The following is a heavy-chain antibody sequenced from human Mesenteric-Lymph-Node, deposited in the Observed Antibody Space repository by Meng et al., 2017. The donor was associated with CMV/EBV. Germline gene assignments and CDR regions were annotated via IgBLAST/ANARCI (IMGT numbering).Heavy chain of an antibody. Sequence: GGSLRLSCAASGFTFMTYSLNWVRQAPGKGLEWVSSISSSRSYIYYADSVKGRFTISRDNAKNSLYLQMNSLRAEDTALYYCARDSGSYHYWGQGTLVTVSS. J-gene: IGHJ4*02. CDR1: GFTFMTYS. V-gene: IGHV3-21*01. CDR2: ISSSRSYI. CDR3: ARDSGSYHY. D-gene: IGHD1-26*01.